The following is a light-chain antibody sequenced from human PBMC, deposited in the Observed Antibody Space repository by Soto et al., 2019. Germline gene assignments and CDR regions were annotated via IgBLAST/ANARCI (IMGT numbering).Light chain of an antibody. V-gene: IGKV1-8*01. CDR2: AAS. Sequence: AIRMTQSPSSFSASTGDRVTITCRASQGISSYLAWYQQKPGKAPKLLIYAASTLHSGVPSRFSGSGAGTDFTLTISCLQSEDFATSYCQQYCSYPPTFGQGTKLEIK. CDR3: QQYCSYPPT. CDR1: QGISSY. J-gene: IGKJ2*01.